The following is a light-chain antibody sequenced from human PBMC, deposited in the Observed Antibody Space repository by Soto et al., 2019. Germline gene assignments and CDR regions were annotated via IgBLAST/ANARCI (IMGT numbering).Light chain of an antibody. J-gene: IGLJ1*01. V-gene: IGLV1-40*01. CDR1: SSNIGAGYD. CDR2: GNS. Sequence: QSVLTQPPSVSGAPGQRVTISCTGSSSNIGAGYDVHWYQQLPGTAPTLLISGNSNRPSGVPDRLSGSKSGTSASLAITGLRAEDEADYSCQSYDSSLSGYVFGTGTKVTVL. CDR3: QSYDSSLSGYV.